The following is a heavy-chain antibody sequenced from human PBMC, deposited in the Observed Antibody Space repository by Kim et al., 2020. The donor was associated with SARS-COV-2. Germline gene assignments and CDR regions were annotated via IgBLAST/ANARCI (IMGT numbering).Heavy chain of an antibody. D-gene: IGHD3-16*01. V-gene: IGHV3-74*01. CDR3: ARATTAGGFDP. J-gene: IGHJ5*02. CDR2: ST. Sequence: STSSADAVTGRFTNARDNAKDPLYLQMNSRGAEDTAVYYCARATTAGGFDPWGQGTLVTVSS.